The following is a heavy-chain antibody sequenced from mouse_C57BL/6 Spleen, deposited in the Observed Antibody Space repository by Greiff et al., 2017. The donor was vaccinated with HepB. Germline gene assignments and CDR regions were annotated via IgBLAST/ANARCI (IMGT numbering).Heavy chain of an antibody. J-gene: IGHJ2*01. D-gene: IGHD3-1*01. V-gene: IGHV1-72*01. Sequence: QVQLQQPGAELVKPGASVKLSCKASGYTFTSYWMHWVKQRPGRGLEWIGRIDPNSGGTKYNEKFKSKATLTVDKPSITAYMQLSNLTSEDSAVCNCAGQLLPRYYFGCWGQGTTLTVSS. CDR3: AGQLLPRYYFGC. CDR1: GYTFTSYW. CDR2: IDPNSGGT.